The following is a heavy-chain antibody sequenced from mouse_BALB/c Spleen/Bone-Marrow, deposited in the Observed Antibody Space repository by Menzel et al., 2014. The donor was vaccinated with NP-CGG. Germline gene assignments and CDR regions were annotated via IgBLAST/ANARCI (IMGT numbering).Heavy chain of an antibody. J-gene: IGHJ4*01. Sequence: VQLQESGPGLVAPSQSLSITCTVSGFSLTGYGVNWVRQPPGKGLEWLGIIWGDGSTDYNSALKSRLSISKDNSKSQVFLKMNSLQTDDTARYYCARELGHYAMDYWGQGTSVTVSS. CDR1: GFSLTGYG. V-gene: IGHV2-6-7*01. D-gene: IGHD4-1*01. CDR3: ARELGHYAMDY. CDR2: IWGDGST.